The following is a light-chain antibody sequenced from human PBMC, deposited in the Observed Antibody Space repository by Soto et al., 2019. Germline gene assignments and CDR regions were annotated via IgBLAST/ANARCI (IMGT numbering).Light chain of an antibody. J-gene: IGKJ1*01. V-gene: IGKV3-11*01. CDR3: QQRSKWPQT. CDR1: QSVSSN. Sequence: EIVLTQSPATLSLFPGERATLSCRASQSVSSNLAWYQQKPGQAPRLLIYDASNRATGIPARFSGSGSGTDFILTISSLEPEDFAVYYCQQRSKWPQTFGQGTKVEIK. CDR2: DAS.